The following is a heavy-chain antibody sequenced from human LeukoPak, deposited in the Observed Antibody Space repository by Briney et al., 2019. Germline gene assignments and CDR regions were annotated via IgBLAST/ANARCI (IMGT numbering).Heavy chain of an antibody. J-gene: IGHJ6*03. Sequence: GASVTVSCKASGYTFTGYYMHWVRQAPGQGLEWMGWINPNSGGTNYAQKFQGRVTMTRDTSISTAYMELSRLRSDDTAVYYCAGGGLAAAAAYYYYMDVWGKGTTVTVSS. CDR3: AGGGLAAAAAYYYYMDV. V-gene: IGHV1-2*02. CDR2: INPNSGGT. D-gene: IGHD6-13*01. CDR1: GYTFTGYY.